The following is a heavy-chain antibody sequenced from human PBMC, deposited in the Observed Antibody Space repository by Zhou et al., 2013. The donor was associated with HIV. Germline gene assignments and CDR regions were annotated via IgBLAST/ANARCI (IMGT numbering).Heavy chain of an antibody. CDR1: GYTFTGYY. V-gene: IGHV1-2*02. D-gene: IGHD1-26*01. J-gene: IGHJ4*02. Sequence: QIQLLQSGAELGEPGASVRVSCKASGYTFTGYYIQWVRQAPGQGPEWMGWIDPNNGGTKFAQDFQGRLTMTRDTSINTVYMELSGLRSDDTAVYYCARDWFSGTSDCFDYWGQGSLVTVAS. CDR2: IDPNNGGT. CDR3: ARDWFSGTSDCFDY.